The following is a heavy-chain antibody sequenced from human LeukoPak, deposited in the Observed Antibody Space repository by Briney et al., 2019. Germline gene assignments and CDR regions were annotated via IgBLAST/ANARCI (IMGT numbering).Heavy chain of an antibody. J-gene: IGHJ3*02. CDR3: ARLRVGEDEAFDI. D-gene: IGHD1-26*01. V-gene: IGHV5-51*01. CDR2: IYPGDSDT. Sequence: GESLKISCKGSGYSFTSYWIGWVRQMPGKGLEWMGIIYPGDSDTRYSSSFQGQVTISADKSISTSYLQWSSLKASDTAMYYCARLRVGEDEAFDIWGQGTMVTASS. CDR1: GYSFTSYW.